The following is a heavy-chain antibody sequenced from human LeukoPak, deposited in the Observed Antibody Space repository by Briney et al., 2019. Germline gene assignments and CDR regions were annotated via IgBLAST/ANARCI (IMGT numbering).Heavy chain of an antibody. D-gene: IGHD1-14*01. CDR1: GFTFSTYA. J-gene: IGHJ3*01. CDR2: IRGSGGTT. CDR3: TTLASFHVLH. Sequence: GGSLRLSCAASGFTFSTYAMTWVRQAPGKGLEWVSTIRGSGGTTFYADSVKGRFTISRDDSKDTLYLQMNGLKIEDTAVYYCTTLASFHVLHWGQGTMVTVSS. V-gene: IGHV3-23*01.